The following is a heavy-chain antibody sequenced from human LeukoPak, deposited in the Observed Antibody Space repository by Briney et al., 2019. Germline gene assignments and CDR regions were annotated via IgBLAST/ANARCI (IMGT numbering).Heavy chain of an antibody. J-gene: IGHJ5*02. CDR1: GGSISSYY. D-gene: IGHD3-9*01. CDR3: ARDRGARYYDILTGYYTEAWWFDP. CDR2: IYYSGST. Sequence: PSETLSLTCTVSGGSISSYYWSWIRQPPGKGLEWIGYIYYSGSTNYNPSLKSRVTISVDTSKNHFSLKLSSVTAADTAVYYCARDRGARYYDILTGYYTEAWWFDPWGQGTLVTVSS. V-gene: IGHV4-59*01.